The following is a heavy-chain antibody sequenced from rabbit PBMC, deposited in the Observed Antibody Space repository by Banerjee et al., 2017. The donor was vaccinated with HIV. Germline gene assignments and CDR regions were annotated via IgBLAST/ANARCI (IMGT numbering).Heavy chain of an antibody. CDR1: GFSFSSSDW. Sequence: QQQLEESGGGLVKPEGSLTLTCKASGFSFSSSDWICWVRQAPGKGLEWIACIYGGSSGSSHYATWAKGRFTISKMPSTTVTLQMTSLTAADTATYFCARFIARFAGYGYANLWGPGTLVTVS. V-gene: IGHV1S45*01. CDR3: ARFIARFAGYGYANL. D-gene: IGHD6-1*01. J-gene: IGHJ4*01. CDR2: IYGGSSGSS.